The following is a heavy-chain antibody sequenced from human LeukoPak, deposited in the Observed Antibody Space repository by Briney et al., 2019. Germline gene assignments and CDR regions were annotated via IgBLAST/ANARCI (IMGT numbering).Heavy chain of an antibody. CDR1: GFTFSSHW. CDR3: ARDVRADFWSGYPNHAFDI. Sequence: GGSLRLSCAASGFTFSSHWMSWVRQAPGKGLEWVANIKQDGSEQYYVDSVKGRFTISRDNAKNSLYLQMNSLRAEDTAVCYCARDVRADFWSGYPNHAFDIWGQGTLVTVSS. CDR2: IKQDGSEQ. D-gene: IGHD3-3*01. J-gene: IGHJ3*02. V-gene: IGHV3-7*01.